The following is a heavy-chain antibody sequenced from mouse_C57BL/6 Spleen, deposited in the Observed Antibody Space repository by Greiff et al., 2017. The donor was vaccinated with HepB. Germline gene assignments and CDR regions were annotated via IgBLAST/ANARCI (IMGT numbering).Heavy chain of an antibody. Sequence: VQLQQSGAELVRPGASVTLSCKASGYTFTDYEMHWVKQTPVHGLEWIGAIDPETGGTAYNQKFKGKAILTADKSSRTAYMELRSLTSEDSAVYYCTRVYGSSYGFAYWGQGTLVTVSA. CDR1: GYTFTDYE. D-gene: IGHD1-1*01. V-gene: IGHV1-15*01. CDR3: TRVYGSSYGFAY. J-gene: IGHJ3*01. CDR2: IDPETGGT.